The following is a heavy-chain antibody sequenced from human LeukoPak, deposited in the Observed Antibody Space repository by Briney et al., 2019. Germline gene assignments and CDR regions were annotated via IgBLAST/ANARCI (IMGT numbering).Heavy chain of an antibody. Sequence: ASVKVSCKASGYTLSNFGISWVRQAPGQGLEWMGWISGNNDNPNYGQKFQGRFTVTSDSSTRTAYMELKRLRSDDTAVYYCARDGTSTDDYWGQGTLVTVSS. CDR1: GYTLSNFG. J-gene: IGHJ4*02. CDR3: ARDGTSTDDY. D-gene: IGHD2-2*01. V-gene: IGHV1-18*01. CDR2: ISGNNDNP.